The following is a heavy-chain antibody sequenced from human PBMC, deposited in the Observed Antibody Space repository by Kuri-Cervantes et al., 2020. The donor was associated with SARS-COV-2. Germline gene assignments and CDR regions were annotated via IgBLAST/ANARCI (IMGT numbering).Heavy chain of an antibody. CDR2: ISSSSSYI. J-gene: IGHJ3*02. V-gene: IGHV3-21*01. CDR1: GFTLSSYS. D-gene: IGHD3-22*01. Sequence: GESLKISCAASGFTLSSYSMNWVRQAPGKGLEWVSSISSSSSYIYYADSVKGRFTISRDNAKNSLYLQMNSLRAEDTAVYYCARDYYDSSGYAGIWGQGTMVTVSS. CDR3: ARDYYDSSGYAGI.